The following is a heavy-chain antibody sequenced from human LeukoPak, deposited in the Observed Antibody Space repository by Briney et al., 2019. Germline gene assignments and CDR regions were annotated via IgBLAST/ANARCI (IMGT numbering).Heavy chain of an antibody. CDR1: GGSISSYY. CDR3: ARAYSSSWYWNWFDP. CDR2: IYNSGST. V-gene: IGHV4-38-2*02. D-gene: IGHD6-13*01. J-gene: IGHJ5*02. Sequence: SETLSLTCTVSGGSISSYYWGWIRQAPGKGLEWIGSIYNSGSTYYNPSLKSRVTISVDMSKNQFSLKMSSVTAADAAVYYCARAYSSSWYWNWFDPWGQGTLVTVSS.